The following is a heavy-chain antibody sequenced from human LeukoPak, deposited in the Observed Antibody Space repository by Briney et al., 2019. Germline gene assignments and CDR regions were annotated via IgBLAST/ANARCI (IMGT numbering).Heavy chain of an antibody. CDR2: IIPIFGTA. CDR1: GGTFSSYA. J-gene: IGHJ6*02. V-gene: IGHV1-69*05. CDR3: ARDLPFVVVPAALYYYYGMDV. Sequence: GASVKVSCKASGGTFSSYAISWVRQAPGQGLEWMGGIIPIFGTANYAQKFQGRVTMTRDTSTSTVYMELSSLRSEDTAVYYCARDLPFVVVPAALYYYYGMDVWGQGTTVTVSS. D-gene: IGHD2-2*01.